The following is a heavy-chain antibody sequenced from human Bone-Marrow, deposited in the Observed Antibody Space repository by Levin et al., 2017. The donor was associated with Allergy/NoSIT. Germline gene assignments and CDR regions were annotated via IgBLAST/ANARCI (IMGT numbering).Heavy chain of an antibody. Sequence: GGSLRLSCAASGFTFSNYGMTWVRQAPGKGLEWVANIKQDGTEKNYVDSVKGRFTISRDNANNALHLQMSSLRVEDTAVYFCARKYSSAWYFDYWGQGILVAVSS. J-gene: IGHJ4*02. V-gene: IGHV3-7*01. CDR2: IKQDGTEK. CDR3: ARKYSSAWYFDY. CDR1: GFTFSNYG. D-gene: IGHD6-19*01.